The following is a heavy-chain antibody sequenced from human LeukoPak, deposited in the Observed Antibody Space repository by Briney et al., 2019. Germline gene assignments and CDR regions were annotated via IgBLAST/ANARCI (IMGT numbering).Heavy chain of an antibody. Sequence: GGSLRLSCAASGFTFSNAWMSWVRQAPGKGLEWVGRIKSKTDGGTTGYAAPVKGRFTISRDDSKNTLYLQMISLKTEDTAVYYCTTDPYSGSYYPAYYNWFDPWGQGTLVTVSS. J-gene: IGHJ5*02. CDR2: IKSKTDGGTT. D-gene: IGHD3-10*01. CDR3: TTDPYSGSYYPAYYNWFDP. V-gene: IGHV3-15*01. CDR1: GFTFSNAW.